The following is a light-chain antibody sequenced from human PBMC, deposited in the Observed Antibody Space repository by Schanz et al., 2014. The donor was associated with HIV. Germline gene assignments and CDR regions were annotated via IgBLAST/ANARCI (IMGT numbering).Light chain of an antibody. CDR3: SSYTTSSTLV. CDR1: SSDIGGYKY. V-gene: IGLV2-14*01. J-gene: IGLJ2*01. Sequence: QSALTQPASVSGSPGQSITISCTGTSSDIGGYKYVSWYQHHPGKAPKLLISEVNKRPSGVPDRFSGSDSGASASLAISGLQSEDEADYYCSSYTTSSTLVFGGGTKLTVL. CDR2: EVN.